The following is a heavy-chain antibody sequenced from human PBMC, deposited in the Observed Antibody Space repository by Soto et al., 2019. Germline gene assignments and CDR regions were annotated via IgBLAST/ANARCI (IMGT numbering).Heavy chain of an antibody. CDR1: GYSFTNYG. D-gene: IGHD4-4*01. CDR2: ISTYTGHT. CDR3: ARDLGLHHGYYYGMDV. J-gene: IGHJ6*02. Sequence: QVQLVQSGAEVKKPGASVTVSCKASGYSFTNYGISWVRQAPGQGLEWMGWISTYTGHTNYAENLQGGVTMTTDTSTSTADMELRSLRSDDTAVYYCARDLGLHHGYYYGMDVWGQGTTVTVSS. V-gene: IGHV1-18*04.